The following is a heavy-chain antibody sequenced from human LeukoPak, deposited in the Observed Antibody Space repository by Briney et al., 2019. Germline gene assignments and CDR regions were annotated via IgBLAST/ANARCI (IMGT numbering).Heavy chain of an antibody. CDR2: ISAYNGNT. Sequence: GASVKVSCKASGYTFTSYGISWVRQAPGQGLEWMGWISAYNGNTNYAQKLQGRVTMTTDTSTSTAYMELRSLRSDDTAVYYCARDLSYYDFWSGYSHDAFDIWGQGTTVTVSS. V-gene: IGHV1-18*01. J-gene: IGHJ3*02. D-gene: IGHD3-3*01. CDR1: GYTFTSYG. CDR3: ARDLSYYDFWSGYSHDAFDI.